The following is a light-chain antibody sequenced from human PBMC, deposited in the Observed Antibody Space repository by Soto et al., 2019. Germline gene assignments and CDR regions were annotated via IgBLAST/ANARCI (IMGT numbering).Light chain of an antibody. CDR3: QHYRTS. J-gene: IGKJ4*01. V-gene: IGKV3-20*01. Sequence: EIVLTQSPGTLSLSPGERATLSCRASQGVSSSYLAWYQQKPGQPPRLLFYGASSRATGIPDRFSGSGSGTDFTLTITSLEPADFAVYYCQHYRTSFGGGTKVEIK. CDR1: QGVSSSY. CDR2: GAS.